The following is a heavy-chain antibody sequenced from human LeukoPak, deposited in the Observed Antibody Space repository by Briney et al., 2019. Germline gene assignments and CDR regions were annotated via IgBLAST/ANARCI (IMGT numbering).Heavy chain of an antibody. CDR3: ARDRMDTGTYFDY. V-gene: IGHV1-18*01. CDR1: GYTFTTYG. D-gene: IGHD5-18*01. J-gene: IGHJ4*02. CDR2: ISTYNGNT. Sequence: ASVKVSCKSSGYTFTTYGITWVRQAPGQELEWMGWISTYNGNTNYAQKLQGRVTMTTDTSTSTAYMELRSLRSDDTAMYYCARDRMDTGTYFDYWGQGTLVTVSS.